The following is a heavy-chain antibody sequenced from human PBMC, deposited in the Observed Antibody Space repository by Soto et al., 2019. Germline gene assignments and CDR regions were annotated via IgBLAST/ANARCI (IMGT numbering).Heavy chain of an antibody. V-gene: IGHV1-18*01. J-gene: IGHJ3*02. CDR2: LSAYNGNT. CDR3: ARTEYYYDSSGYYYVANAFDI. CDR1: GYTFTSYG. Sequence: QVQLVQSGAEVKKPGASVKVSCKASGYTFTSYGISWVRQAPGQGREWMGWLSAYNGNTNYAQKLQGRVTMTTDTSTSTAYMELRSLRSDDTAVYYCARTEYYYDSSGYYYVANAFDIWGQGTMVTVSS. D-gene: IGHD3-22*01.